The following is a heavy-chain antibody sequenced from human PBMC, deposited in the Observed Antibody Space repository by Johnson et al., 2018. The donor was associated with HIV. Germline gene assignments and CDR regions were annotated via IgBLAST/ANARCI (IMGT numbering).Heavy chain of an antibody. CDR2: IYSGDST. Sequence: VQLLESGGGLVKPGGSLRLSCAASGFTVSSNYMSWVRQAPGKGLEWVSVIYSGDSTYYADSVKGRFTISRDNSKNTLYLQMNSLRAEDTAVYYCARGEYDSSGWSEEYGAFDIWGQGTMVTVSS. CDR1: GFTVSSNY. V-gene: IGHV3-66*02. J-gene: IGHJ3*02. D-gene: IGHD3-22*01. CDR3: ARGEYDSSGWSEEYGAFDI.